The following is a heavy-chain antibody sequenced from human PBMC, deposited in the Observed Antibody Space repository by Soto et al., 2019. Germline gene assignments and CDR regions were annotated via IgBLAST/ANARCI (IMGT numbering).Heavy chain of an antibody. Sequence: GGSLILSCAASGFTVSSNYMSWVRQAPGKGLEWISIIYSAGNTYYADSVKGRFTISRDNSKNTLYLQMNSLGAEDTAVYYCARDFVVGGPTINYYYGMDVWGQGTTVTVSS. CDR3: ARDFVVGGPTINYYYGMDV. CDR1: GFTVSSNY. J-gene: IGHJ6*02. V-gene: IGHV3-66*01. CDR2: IYSAGNT. D-gene: IGHD1-26*01.